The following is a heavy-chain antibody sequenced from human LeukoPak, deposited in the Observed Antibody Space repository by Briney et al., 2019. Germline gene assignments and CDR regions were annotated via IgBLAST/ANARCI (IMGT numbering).Heavy chain of an antibody. V-gene: IGHV5-51*01. D-gene: IGHD3-22*01. CDR1: GYSFTSYW. CDR3: ARLDYYDSSGYHRLFDY. Sequence: GESLKISCKGSGYSFTSYWIGWVRQMPGRGLEWMGIIYPGDSDTRYSPSFQGQVTISADKSISTAYLQWSSLKASDTAMYYCARLDYYDSSGYHRLFDYWGQGTLVTVSS. CDR2: IYPGDSDT. J-gene: IGHJ4*02.